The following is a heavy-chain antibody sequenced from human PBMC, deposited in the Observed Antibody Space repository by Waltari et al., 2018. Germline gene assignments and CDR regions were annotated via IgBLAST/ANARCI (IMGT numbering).Heavy chain of an antibody. V-gene: IGHV5-51*01. CDR3: ARLPTIFGVIDH. Sequence: RQMPGKGLEWMGIIFPRDSETRYSPSFQGQVTMSVDKSINTAYLQWSSLKPLDTAIYYCARLPTIFGVIDHWGQGALVTVSS. D-gene: IGHD3-3*01. CDR2: IFPRDSET. J-gene: IGHJ4*02.